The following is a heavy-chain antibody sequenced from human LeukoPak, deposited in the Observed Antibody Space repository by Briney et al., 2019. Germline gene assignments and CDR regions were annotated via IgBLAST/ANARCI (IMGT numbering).Heavy chain of an antibody. CDR2: IYYSGST. CDR3: ARDRDYYDSSLIDY. D-gene: IGHD3-22*01. CDR1: GGSISSYY. V-gene: IGHV4-59*12. J-gene: IGHJ4*02. Sequence: SETLSLTCTVSGGSISSYYWSWIRQPPGKGLEWIGYIYYSGSTNYNPSLKSRVTMSVDTSKNQFSLKLSSVTAADTAVYYCARDRDYYDSSLIDYWGQGTLVTVSS.